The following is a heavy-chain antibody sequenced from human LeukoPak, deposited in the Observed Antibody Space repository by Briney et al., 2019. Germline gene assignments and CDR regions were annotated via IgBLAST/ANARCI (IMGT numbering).Heavy chain of an antibody. CDR1: GGTFSSYP. V-gene: IGHV1-69*05. D-gene: IGHD3-22*01. CDR2: IIPIFGTA. J-gene: IGHJ6*03. CDR3: ARGIRGYYYYYMDV. Sequence: SVKVSCKASGGTFSSYPISWVRQAPRQGLEWMGGIIPIFGTANYAQKFQGRVTITTDESTSTAYMELSSLRSEDTAVYYCARGIRGYYYYYMDVWGKGTTVTVSS.